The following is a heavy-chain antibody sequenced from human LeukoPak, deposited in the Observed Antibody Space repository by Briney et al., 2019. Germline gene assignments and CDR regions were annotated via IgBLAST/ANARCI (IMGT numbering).Heavy chain of an antibody. Sequence: SETLSLTCAVYGGSFSGYYWSWIRQPPGKGLEWIGEINHSGSTNYNPSLKSRVTISVDTSKNQFSLKLSSVTAADTAVYYCARGVYSSGWPRAYYFDYWGQGTLVTVSS. V-gene: IGHV4-34*01. CDR3: ARGVYSSGWPRAYYFDY. J-gene: IGHJ4*02. D-gene: IGHD6-19*01. CDR1: GGSFSGYY. CDR2: INHSGST.